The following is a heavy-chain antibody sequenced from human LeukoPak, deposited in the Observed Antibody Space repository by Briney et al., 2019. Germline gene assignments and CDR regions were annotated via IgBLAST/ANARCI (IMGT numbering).Heavy chain of an antibody. CDR3: ARNRRSSSSAIDY. Sequence: SETLSLTCAVYGGSFSGYYWSWIRQPPGKGLEWIGEINHSGSTNYNPSLKSRVTISVDTSKNQFSLMLSSVTAADTAVYYCARNRRSSSSAIDYWGQGTLVTVSS. CDR1: GGSFSGYY. CDR2: INHSGST. V-gene: IGHV4-34*01. J-gene: IGHJ4*02. D-gene: IGHD6-6*01.